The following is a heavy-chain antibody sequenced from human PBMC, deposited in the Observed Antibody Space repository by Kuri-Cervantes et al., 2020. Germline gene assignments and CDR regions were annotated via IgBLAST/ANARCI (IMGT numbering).Heavy chain of an antibody. D-gene: IGHD6-19*01. V-gene: IGHV1-69*13. Sequence: SVKVSCKASGGTFSSYAISWVRQAPGQGLEWMGGIIPTFGTANYAQKFQGRVTITADESTSTAYMELSSLRSEDTAVYYCASIWGGYSSVYWYFDLWGRGTLVTVSS. CDR1: GGTFSSYA. CDR3: ASIWGGYSSVYWYFDL. J-gene: IGHJ2*01. CDR2: IIPTFGTA.